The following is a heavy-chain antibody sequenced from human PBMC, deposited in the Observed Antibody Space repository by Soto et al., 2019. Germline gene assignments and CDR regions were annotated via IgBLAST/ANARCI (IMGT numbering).Heavy chain of an antibody. CDR3: ARVRITMVRGVIITAKYFQH. D-gene: IGHD3-10*01. J-gene: IGHJ1*01. CDR2: INHSGST. Sequence: LTCAVYGGSFSVYYWSWIRQPPGKGLEWIGEINHSGSTNYNPSLKSRVTISVDTSKNQFSLKLSSVTAADTAVYYCARVRITMVRGVIITAKYFQHWGQGTLVTVSS. V-gene: IGHV4-34*01. CDR1: GGSFSVYY.